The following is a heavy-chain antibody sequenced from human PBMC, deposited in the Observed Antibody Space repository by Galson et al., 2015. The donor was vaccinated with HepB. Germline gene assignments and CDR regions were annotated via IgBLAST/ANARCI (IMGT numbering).Heavy chain of an antibody. CDR1: GFTFRSYA. J-gene: IGHJ4*02. CDR3: AKDRYDDTLTGYYTH. Sequence: SLRLSCAASGFTFRSYAMSWVRQAPGKGLEWVSGISGRGGSTYYTDSVKGRFTISRDNSQNMLYLQMSRLRAEDKAVYYCAKDRYDDTLTGYYTHWGQGTLVTVSS. V-gene: IGHV3-23*01. D-gene: IGHD3-9*01. CDR2: ISGRGGST.